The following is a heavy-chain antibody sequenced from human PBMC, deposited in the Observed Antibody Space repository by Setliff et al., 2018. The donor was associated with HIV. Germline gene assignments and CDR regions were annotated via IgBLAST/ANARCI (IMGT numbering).Heavy chain of an antibody. V-gene: IGHV1-2*02. D-gene: IGHD3-22*01. CDR3: ATSSGYYSTFDR. J-gene: IGHJ4*02. Sequence: ASVKVSCKTSGYSFTDHYIHWVRQAPGQGLEWMGWINPNSGYSTSAQKFQGRVTMTSDTSITTAYMEMTGLRSDDTAVYYCATSSGYYSTFDRWGQGTRVTVSS. CDR1: GYSFTDHY. CDR2: INPNSGYS.